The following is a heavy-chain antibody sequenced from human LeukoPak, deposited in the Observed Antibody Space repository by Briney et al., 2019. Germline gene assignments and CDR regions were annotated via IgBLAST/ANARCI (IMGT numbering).Heavy chain of an antibody. CDR2: IRTKVDSYAT. Sequence: GGSLRLSCAASGFIFSDFAMHWVRQASGKGLEWVGRIRTKVDSYATTYAASVKGRFTVSRDDSKNTAYLEMNSLKSEDPAVYSCARPSSGFPFWGQGTLVTVYS. V-gene: IGHV3-73*01. CDR1: GFIFSDFA. J-gene: IGHJ4*02. CDR3: ARPSSGFPF. D-gene: IGHD3-22*01.